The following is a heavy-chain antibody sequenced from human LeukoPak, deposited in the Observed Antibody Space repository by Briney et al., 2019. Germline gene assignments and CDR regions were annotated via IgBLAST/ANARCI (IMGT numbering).Heavy chain of an antibody. CDR1: GAAINSSNYY. J-gene: IGHJ4*02. Sequence: PSETLSLTCIVSGAAINSSNYYWGWIRQPPGKGLEWIGRIYTSGSTNYNPSLKSRVTMSVDTSKNQFSLKLSSVTAADTAVYYCARVGASSGFDYWGQGTLVTVSS. V-gene: IGHV4-61*02. CDR2: IYTSGST. D-gene: IGHD3-22*01. CDR3: ARVGASSGFDY.